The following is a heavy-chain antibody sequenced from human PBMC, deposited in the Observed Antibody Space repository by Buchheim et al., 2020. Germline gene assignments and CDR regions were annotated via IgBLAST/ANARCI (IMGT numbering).Heavy chain of an antibody. D-gene: IGHD3-9*01. J-gene: IGHJ6*02. V-gene: IGHV3-30*18. CDR3: AKLLRYFDWPRYGMDV. CDR2: ISYDGSNK. Sequence: QVQLVESGGGVVQPGRSLRLSCAASGFTFSSYGMHWVRQAPGKGLEWVAVISYDGSNKYYADSVKGRFTISRDNSKNTLYLQMTSQRAEDTAVYYCAKLLRYFDWPRYGMDVWGQGTT. CDR1: GFTFSSYG.